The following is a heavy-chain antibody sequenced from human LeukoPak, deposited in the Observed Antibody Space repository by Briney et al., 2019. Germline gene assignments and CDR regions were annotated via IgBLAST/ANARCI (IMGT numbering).Heavy chain of an antibody. D-gene: IGHD2-15*01. CDR2: IIQQGSEN. Sequence: GGSLRLSCAASGFTFNSYWMSWVRQAPGKGLEWVANIIQQGSENYYLDSVKGRFTISRDNAENSLYLQMSSLRGEDTAVYSCARVGFCSDSSCHAAGWYFDLWGRGTLVTVSS. V-gene: IGHV3-7*01. CDR1: GFTFNSYW. J-gene: IGHJ2*01. CDR3: ARVGFCSDSSCHAAGWYFDL.